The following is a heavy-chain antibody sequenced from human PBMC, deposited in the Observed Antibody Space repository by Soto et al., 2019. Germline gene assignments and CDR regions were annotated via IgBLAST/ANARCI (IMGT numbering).Heavy chain of an antibody. D-gene: IGHD2-15*01. V-gene: IGHV3-23*01. Sequence: GGSLRLSCAASGFTFSSYAMSWVRQAPGKGLEWVSAISGSGGSTYYADSVKGRFTISRDNSKNTLYLQMNSLRAEDTAVYYCAKRERYCSGGSCYSPYYYYYYMDVWGKGTTVTVSS. CDR1: GFTFSSYA. CDR3: AKRERYCSGGSCYSPYYYYYYMDV. J-gene: IGHJ6*03. CDR2: ISGSGGST.